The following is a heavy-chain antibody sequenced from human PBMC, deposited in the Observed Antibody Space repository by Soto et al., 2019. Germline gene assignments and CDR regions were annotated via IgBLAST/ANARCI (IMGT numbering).Heavy chain of an antibody. J-gene: IGHJ6*02. CDR2: INTYNGNT. Sequence: QVQLVQSRAEVKNPGASVKVSCKASGYSFTRYVIAWARQAPGQGLEWMGWINTYNGNTNYAQNLQGRVTLTTDTNTSTAETELTSLRTNDTAIYYCAMVDVYVTPSPQDVWGQGTTVIVSS. D-gene: IGHD3-16*01. CDR1: GYSFTRYV. CDR3: AMVDVYVTPSPQDV. V-gene: IGHV1-18*01.